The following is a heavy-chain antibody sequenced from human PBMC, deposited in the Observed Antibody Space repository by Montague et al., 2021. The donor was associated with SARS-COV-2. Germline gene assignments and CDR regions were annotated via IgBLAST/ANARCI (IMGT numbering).Heavy chain of an antibody. CDR2: INYSGST. CDR1: GDSMNNYY. D-gene: IGHD6-13*01. J-gene: IGHJ4*02. V-gene: IGHV4-59*01. CDR3: ARAPIYRSSWYAYFDY. Sequence: SETLSLTCTVSGDSMNNYYWSWIRQPPGKGLEWIGSINYSGSTXXXPSXXXRVTLSKDTSKNQFSLRLTSVTAADTAMYFCARAPIYRSSWYAYFDYWGQGTLVTVSS.